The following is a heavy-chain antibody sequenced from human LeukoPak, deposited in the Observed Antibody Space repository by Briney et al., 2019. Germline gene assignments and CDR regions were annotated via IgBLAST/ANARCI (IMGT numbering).Heavy chain of an antibody. Sequence: GASVKVSCKASGYTFTSYYMHWVRQAPGQGLDWMGIINPSGGSTSYAQKFQGRVTMTRDTSTSTVYMELSSLRSEDTAVYYCARERIDSSGYYTFDYWGQGTLVTVSS. J-gene: IGHJ4*02. CDR3: ARERIDSSGYYTFDY. CDR2: INPSGGST. D-gene: IGHD3-22*01. V-gene: IGHV1-46*01. CDR1: GYTFTSYY.